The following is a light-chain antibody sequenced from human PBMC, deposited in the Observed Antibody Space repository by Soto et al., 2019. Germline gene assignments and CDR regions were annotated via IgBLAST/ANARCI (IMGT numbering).Light chain of an antibody. CDR3: QQYVSSPMYT. CDR2: ETS. Sequence: EIVLTQSPGTLSLSPGERATLSCRASQSVSSGYLAWYQQKPGQPPRVLIYETSSRATGIPDRFSGSGSGTDFTLTISSLEPEDFAVYYCQQYVSSPMYTFGQGTKLEIK. CDR1: QSVSSGY. V-gene: IGKV3-20*01. J-gene: IGKJ2*01.